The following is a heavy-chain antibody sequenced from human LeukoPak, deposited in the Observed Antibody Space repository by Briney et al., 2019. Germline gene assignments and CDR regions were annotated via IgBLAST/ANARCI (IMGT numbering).Heavy chain of an antibody. Sequence: GESLKISFKGSGYSFTNYWIGWVRQMPGEGLEWMGMIYPGDSDTRYSPSFQGQVTISADKSISTAYLRWGSLKASDTAIFYCARLGPDSSSYEYFDYWGQGSQVTVSS. CDR3: ARLGPDSSSYEYFDY. V-gene: IGHV5-51*01. CDR2: IYPGDSDT. J-gene: IGHJ4*02. D-gene: IGHD6-13*01. CDR1: GYSFTNYW.